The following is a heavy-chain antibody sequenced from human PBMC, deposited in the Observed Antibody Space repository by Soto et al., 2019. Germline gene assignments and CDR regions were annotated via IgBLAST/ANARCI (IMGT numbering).Heavy chain of an antibody. CDR1: GFTFRTYS. V-gene: IGHV3-21*01. CDR2: ISSSSSFI. Sequence: PGGSLRLSCAASGFTFRTYSMNWVRQAPGKGLEWVSSISSSSSFIYYADSVKGRFTISRDNVKNSLYLQMDSLRAEDMAVYYCARGLRSFDWGNDYWGQGTLVTVSS. D-gene: IGHD3-9*01. J-gene: IGHJ4*02. CDR3: ARGLRSFDWGNDY.